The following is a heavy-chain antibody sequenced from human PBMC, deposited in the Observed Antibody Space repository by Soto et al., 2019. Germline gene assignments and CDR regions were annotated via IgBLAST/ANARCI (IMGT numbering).Heavy chain of an antibody. D-gene: IGHD3-9*01. CDR1: GFALSSYS. V-gene: IGHV3-21*01. CDR2: TFNFDGSI. CDR3: ARDEPYYDILTGNYYYHGMDV. Sequence: GGSLRLSCAASGFALSSYSIGWVRQAPGKGLEWVSFTFNFDGSIYYADSVKGRFAISRDNAKNTLYLQMNSLRAEDTAVYYCARDEPYYDILTGNYYYHGMDVWGQGTTVTVSS. J-gene: IGHJ6*02.